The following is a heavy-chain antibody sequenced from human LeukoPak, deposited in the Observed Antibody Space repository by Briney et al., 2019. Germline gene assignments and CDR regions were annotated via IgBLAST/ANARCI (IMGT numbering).Heavy chain of an antibody. J-gene: IGHJ4*02. Sequence: GGSLRLSCAASGFTFSSYPMSWVRQAPGKGLEWVSAISGSGSSTYYADSVKGRFTISRDNSKNTLYLQMNSLRAEDTALYYCAKRDGYNSNPLKDWGQGTLVTVSS. CDR2: ISGSGSST. CDR1: GFTFSSYP. D-gene: IGHD5-24*01. CDR3: AKRDGYNSNPLKD. V-gene: IGHV3-23*01.